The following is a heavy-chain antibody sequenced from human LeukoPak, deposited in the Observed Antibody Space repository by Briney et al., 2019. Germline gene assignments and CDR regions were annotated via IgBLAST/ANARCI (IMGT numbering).Heavy chain of an antibody. V-gene: IGHV4-61*02. Sequence: SQTLSLTCTVSGGSISSGSYYWSWIRQPAGKGLEWIGRIYTSGSTNYNPSPKSRVTISVDTSKNQFSLKLSSVTAADTAVYYCARDVLYYYYMDVWGKGTTVTVSS. CDR3: ARDVLYYYYMDV. CDR1: GGSISSGSYY. CDR2: IYTSGST. D-gene: IGHD2-8*01. J-gene: IGHJ6*03.